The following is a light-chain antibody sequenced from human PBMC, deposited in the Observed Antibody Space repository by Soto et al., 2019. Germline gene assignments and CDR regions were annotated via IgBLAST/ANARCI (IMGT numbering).Light chain of an antibody. J-gene: IGKJ1*01. V-gene: IGKV3-20*01. CDR1: QSVSSTY. CDR3: QQYSISLPWT. Sequence: EIVLTQSPGTLSLSPGERATLSCRASQSVSSTYLVWYQQKPGQAPRLLIYGASSRAAGIPDRFSGSGSGTAFTITISRLETEDFAVYYCQQYSISLPWTFGTGTKVEIK. CDR2: GAS.